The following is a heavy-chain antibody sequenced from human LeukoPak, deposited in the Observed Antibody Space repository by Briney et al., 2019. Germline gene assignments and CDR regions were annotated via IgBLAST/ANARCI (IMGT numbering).Heavy chain of an antibody. CDR1: GGSISSYY. V-gene: IGHV4-59*01. D-gene: IGHD6-13*01. CDR3: ARVEVTSSWYSIDY. Sequence: SETLSLTCTVPGGSISSYYWSWIRQPPGKGLEWIGYIYYSGSTNYNPSLKSRVIISVDTSKNQFSLKLTSVTAADMAVYYCARVEVTSSWYSIDYWGQGILVTVSS. CDR2: IYYSGST. J-gene: IGHJ4*02.